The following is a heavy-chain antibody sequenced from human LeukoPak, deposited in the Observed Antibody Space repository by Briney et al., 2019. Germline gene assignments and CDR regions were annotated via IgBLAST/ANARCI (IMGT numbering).Heavy chain of an antibody. Sequence: GGSLRLSCAASGFTFSSYSMNWVRQAPGKGLEWVSSISSSSSYIYYADSVKGRFTISRDNAKNSLYLQMNSLRAEDTAVYYCARDLTRSGWFGELLDRPKYYFDYWGQGTLVTVSS. CDR3: ARDLTRSGWFGELLDRPKYYFDY. CDR2: ISSSSSYI. J-gene: IGHJ4*02. CDR1: GFTFSSYS. V-gene: IGHV3-21*01. D-gene: IGHD3-10*01.